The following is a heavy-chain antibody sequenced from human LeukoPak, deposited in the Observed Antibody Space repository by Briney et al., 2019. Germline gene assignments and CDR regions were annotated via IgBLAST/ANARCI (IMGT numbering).Heavy chain of an antibody. CDR3: ARDLVHHRLLATVYNWFDP. Sequence: ASVKVSCKASGYTFTGYYMHWVRQAPGQGLEWMGWINTYNGNTKYAQKFQGRVTMTTDTSTGTAYMELRSLRSDDTAVYYCARDLVHHRLLATVYNWFDPWGQGTLVTVSS. CDR2: INTYNGNT. J-gene: IGHJ5*02. V-gene: IGHV1-18*04. CDR1: GYTFTGYY. D-gene: IGHD3-3*02.